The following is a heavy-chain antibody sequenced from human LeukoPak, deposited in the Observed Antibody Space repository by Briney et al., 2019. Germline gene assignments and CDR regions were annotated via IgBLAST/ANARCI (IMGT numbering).Heavy chain of an antibody. CDR1: GFTFSDYY. Sequence: GSLRLSCAASGFTFSDYYMSWIRQAPGKGLEWVSYISSSGSTIYYADSVKGRFTISRDNAKNSPYLQMNSLRAEDTAVYYCARDKEAVVDAFDIWGQGTMVTVSS. CDR3: ARDKEAVVDAFDI. V-gene: IGHV3-11*01. D-gene: IGHD6-19*01. CDR2: ISSSGSTI. J-gene: IGHJ3*02.